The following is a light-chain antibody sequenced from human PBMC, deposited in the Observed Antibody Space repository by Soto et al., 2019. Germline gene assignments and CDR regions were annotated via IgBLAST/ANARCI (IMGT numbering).Light chain of an antibody. CDR2: AAS. V-gene: IGKV1-39*01. Sequence: DIQMTQSPSSLSAVVEDRVTITCRASQSVATYLNWYQQKPGKAPKRLIYAASSLQSGVPSRFSGSGSGTDFTLTISSLQAEDFASYYCQLSLRTPPTFGGGTKVEIK. J-gene: IGKJ4*01. CDR3: QLSLRTPPT. CDR1: QSVATY.